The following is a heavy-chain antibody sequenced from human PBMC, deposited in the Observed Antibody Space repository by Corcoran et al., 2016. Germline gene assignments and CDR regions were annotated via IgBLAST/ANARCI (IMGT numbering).Heavy chain of an antibody. CDR2: ISYDGSNK. V-gene: IGHV3-30*18. CDR1: GFTFSSYG. D-gene: IGHD3-3*01. CDR3: AKGSGSSAYYDFWSGYYQLDY. Sequence: QVQLVESGGGVVQPGRSLRLSCAASGFTFSSYGMHWVRQAPGKGLEWVAVISYDGSNKYYADSVKGRFTISRDNSKNTLYLQMNSLRAEDTSVYYWAKGSGSSAYYDFWSGYYQLDYWGQGTLVTVSS. J-gene: IGHJ4*02.